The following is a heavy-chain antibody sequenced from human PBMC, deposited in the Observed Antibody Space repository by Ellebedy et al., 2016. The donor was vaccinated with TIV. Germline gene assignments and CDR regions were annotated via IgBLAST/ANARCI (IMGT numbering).Heavy chain of an antibody. Sequence: GESLKISXKGSGYSFTSYWIGWVRQMPGKGLEWMGIIYPGDSDTRYSPSFQGQVTISADKSISTAYLQWSSLKASDTAMYYCARLPKGYCSVGNCLDWFDPWGQGTLVTVSS. CDR3: ARLPKGYCSVGNCLDWFDP. CDR1: GYSFTSYW. D-gene: IGHD2-15*01. V-gene: IGHV5-51*01. CDR2: IYPGDSDT. J-gene: IGHJ5*02.